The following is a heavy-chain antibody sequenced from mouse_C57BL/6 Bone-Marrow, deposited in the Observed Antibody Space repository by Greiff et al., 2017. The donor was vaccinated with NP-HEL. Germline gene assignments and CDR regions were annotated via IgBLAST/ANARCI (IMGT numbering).Heavy chain of an antibody. Sequence: VKLVESGAELMKPGASVKLSCKATGYTFTGYWIEWVKQRPGHGLEWIGEILPGSGSTNYNEKFKGKATFTADTSSNTAYMQLSSLTTEDSAIYYCASPRWLLREAWFAYWGQGTLVTVSA. CDR3: ASPRWLLREAWFAY. J-gene: IGHJ3*01. V-gene: IGHV1-9*01. CDR1: GYTFTGYW. D-gene: IGHD2-3*01. CDR2: ILPGSGST.